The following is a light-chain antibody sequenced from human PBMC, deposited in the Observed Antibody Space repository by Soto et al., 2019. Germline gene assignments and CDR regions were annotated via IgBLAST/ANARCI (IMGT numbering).Light chain of an antibody. Sequence: DIQMTQSPSSLSASVADRVTITCRASQTIRSYLNWYQQKPGKAPKLLIYAASSLESGVPSRFSGSGSGTDFTLTISSLQPEDFATYCCQQSLHIPYTFGQGTKLEIK. CDR1: QTIRSY. V-gene: IGKV1-39*01. J-gene: IGKJ2*01. CDR3: QQSLHIPYT. CDR2: AAS.